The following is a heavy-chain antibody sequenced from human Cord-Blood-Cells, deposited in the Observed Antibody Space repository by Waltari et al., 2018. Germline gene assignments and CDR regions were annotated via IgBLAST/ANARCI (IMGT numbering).Heavy chain of an antibody. CDR3: ARGTVYCGGDCYLNWFDP. V-gene: IGHV4-34*01. CDR1: GGSFSGYY. D-gene: IGHD2-21*02. J-gene: IGHJ5*02. Sequence: QVQLQQWGAGLLKPSETLSLTCAVYGGSFSGYYWSWIRQPPGKGLEWCGEINHKGSTKYHPSLKSRVTISVDTSKNQFSLKLSSVSAADTAVYYCARGTVYCGGDCYLNWFDPRGQGTLVTVSS. CDR2: INHKGST.